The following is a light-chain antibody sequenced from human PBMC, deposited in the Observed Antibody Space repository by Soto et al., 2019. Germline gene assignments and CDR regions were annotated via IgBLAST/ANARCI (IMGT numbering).Light chain of an antibody. CDR1: QSIRTW. J-gene: IGKJ5*01. CDR3: QQYDSFPIT. Sequence: DIQMTQSPSTLSASIGDSVTITCRASQSIRTWLAWHQQKPGKAPNLLIYRASSLGSGVSSRFSGSGSGTQFTLTISSLQPGDFATYYSQQYDSFPITFGQGTRLEIK. V-gene: IGKV1-5*03. CDR2: RAS.